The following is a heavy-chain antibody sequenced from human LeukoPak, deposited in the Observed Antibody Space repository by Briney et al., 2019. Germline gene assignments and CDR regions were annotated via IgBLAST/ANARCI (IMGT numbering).Heavy chain of an antibody. J-gene: IGHJ4*02. Sequence: ASVKDSCKASGYTFTSYYMHWVRQAPGQGLEWMGIINPSGGSTSYAQKFQGRVTMTRDTSTSTVYMELSSLRSEDTAVYYCARPRGTMVRGVIMAFDYWGQGTLVTVSS. CDR2: INPSGGST. V-gene: IGHV1-46*01. CDR1: GYTFTSYY. D-gene: IGHD3-10*01. CDR3: ARPRGTMVRGVIMAFDY.